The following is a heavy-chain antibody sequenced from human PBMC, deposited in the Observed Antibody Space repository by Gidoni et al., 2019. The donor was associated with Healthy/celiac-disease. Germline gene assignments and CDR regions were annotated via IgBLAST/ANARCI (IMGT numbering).Heavy chain of an antibody. CDR2: INPNSGGT. Sequence: QVQLVQSGAEVKKPGASVTVSCKASGYTFTGYYMHWVRQAPGQGLEWMGWINPNSGGTNYAQKFQGRVTMTRDTSISTAYMELSRLRSDDTAVYYCARVGCSGGSCYPLDFDYWGQGTLVTVSS. CDR3: ARVGCSGGSCYPLDFDY. CDR1: GYTFTGYY. V-gene: IGHV1-2*02. J-gene: IGHJ4*02. D-gene: IGHD2-15*01.